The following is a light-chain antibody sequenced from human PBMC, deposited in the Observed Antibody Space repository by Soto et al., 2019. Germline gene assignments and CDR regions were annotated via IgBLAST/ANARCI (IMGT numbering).Light chain of an antibody. Sequence: EIVMTQSPATLSVSPGERATLSCRASQSVSSDLAWYQQRPGQAPRLLIYGASTRATGIPARFSGSGSGTDFTLTISSLEPEDLAVYYCQQRSNWPPTFGQGTRLEI. CDR3: QQRSNWPPT. V-gene: IGKV3-15*01. CDR2: GAS. CDR1: QSVSSD. J-gene: IGKJ5*01.